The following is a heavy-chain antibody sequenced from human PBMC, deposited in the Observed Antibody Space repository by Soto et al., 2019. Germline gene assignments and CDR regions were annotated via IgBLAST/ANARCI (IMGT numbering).Heavy chain of an antibody. D-gene: IGHD3-10*01. CDR3: ARVYGSGSYYNSYYYYMDV. CDR2: ISSSSSTI. V-gene: IGHV3-48*01. J-gene: IGHJ6*03. Sequence: SGGSLRLSCAASGFTFSSYSMNWVRQAPGKGLEWVSYISSSSSTIYYADSVKGRFTISRDNAKNSLYLQMNSLRAEDTAVYYCARVYGSGSYYNSYYYYMDVWGKGTTVTVSS. CDR1: GFTFSSYS.